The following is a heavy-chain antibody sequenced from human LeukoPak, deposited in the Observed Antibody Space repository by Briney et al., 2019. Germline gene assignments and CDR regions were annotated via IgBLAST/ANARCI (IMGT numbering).Heavy chain of an antibody. Sequence: GGSLRLSCAASGFTFSSYSMTWVRQAPGKGLEWVSSISSSSSYIYYADSVKGRFTISRDNAKNSLYLQMNSLRAEDTAVYYCARETPPHDTSNYDYWGQGTLVTVSS. CDR3: ARETPPHDTSNYDY. D-gene: IGHD3-22*01. J-gene: IGHJ4*02. CDR2: ISSSSSYI. CDR1: GFTFSSYS. V-gene: IGHV3-21*01.